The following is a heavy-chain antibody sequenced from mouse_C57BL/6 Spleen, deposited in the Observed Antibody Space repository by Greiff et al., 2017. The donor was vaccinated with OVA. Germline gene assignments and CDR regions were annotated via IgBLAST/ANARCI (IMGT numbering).Heavy chain of an antibody. J-gene: IGHJ3*01. CDR2: ISSGGSYT. CDR3: ARQGDYYGSSYSWFAY. V-gene: IGHV5-6*01. D-gene: IGHD1-1*01. CDR1: GFTFSSYG. Sequence: EVQGVESGGDLVKPGGSLKLSCAASGFTFSSYGMSWVRQTPDKRLEWVATISSGGSYTYYPDSVKGRFTISRDNAKNTLYLQMSSLKSEDTAMYYCARQGDYYGSSYSWFAYWGQGTLVTVSA.